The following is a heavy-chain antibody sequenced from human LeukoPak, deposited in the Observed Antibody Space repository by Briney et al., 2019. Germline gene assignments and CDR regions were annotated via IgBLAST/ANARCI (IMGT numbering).Heavy chain of an antibody. CDR1: GFTFSDYY. D-gene: IGHD2-21*02. CDR3: ARAEKIRSVVVTAIQYFDY. J-gene: IGHJ4*02. Sequence: GGSLRLSCAASGFTFSDYYMSWIRQAPGKGLEWVSYISSSGSTIYYADSVKGRFTISRDNAKNSLYLQMNSPRAEDTAVYYCARAEKIRSVVVTAIQYFDYWGQGTLVTVSS. CDR2: ISSSGSTI. V-gene: IGHV3-11*01.